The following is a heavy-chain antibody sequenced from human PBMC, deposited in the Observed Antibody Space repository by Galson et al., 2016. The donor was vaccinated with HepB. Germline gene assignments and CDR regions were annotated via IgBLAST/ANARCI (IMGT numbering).Heavy chain of an antibody. Sequence: VKVSCKASGYRFTSYGINWVRQAPGQGLEWLGWISADTDNRKFAQKVQGRVTMTRDTSTSTAYMELRSLRSDDTAVYYCTREQWQDEGPPQYYFDYWGQGTLVTVSS. CDR3: TREQWQDEGPPQYYFDY. V-gene: IGHV1-18*01. D-gene: IGHD6-19*01. J-gene: IGHJ4*02. CDR1: GYRFTSYG. CDR2: ISADTDNR.